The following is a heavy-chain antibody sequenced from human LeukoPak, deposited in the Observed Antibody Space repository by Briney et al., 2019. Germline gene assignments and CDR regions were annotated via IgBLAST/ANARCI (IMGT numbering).Heavy chain of an antibody. V-gene: IGHV1-18*01. J-gene: IGHJ4*02. Sequence: ASVKVSCKASGYTFTSYGISRVRQAPGQGLEWMGWISAYNGNTNYAQKLQGRVTMTTDTSTSTAYMELRSLSSDDTAVYYCARPRSSGRFDYWGQGILVTVSS. CDR3: ARPRSSGRFDY. CDR2: ISAYNGNT. CDR1: GYTFTSYG. D-gene: IGHD6-25*01.